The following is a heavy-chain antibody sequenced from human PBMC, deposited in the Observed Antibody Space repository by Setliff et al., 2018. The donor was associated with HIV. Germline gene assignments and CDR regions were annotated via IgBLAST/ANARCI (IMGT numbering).Heavy chain of an antibody. CDR2: IYYSGST. J-gene: IGHJ5*02. D-gene: IGHD3-3*01. CDR3: ARGAYYNFWSGYSAGGGSLGP. Sequence: SETLSLTCSVSGGSISCYYWNWVRQPPGKGLEWMGYIYYSGSTDYNPALKRRVTISLDTSKNQFSLKLSSVTAADTAVYYCARGAYYNFWSGYSAGGGSLGPWGQGTLVTVS. CDR1: GGSISCYY. V-gene: IGHV4-59*01.